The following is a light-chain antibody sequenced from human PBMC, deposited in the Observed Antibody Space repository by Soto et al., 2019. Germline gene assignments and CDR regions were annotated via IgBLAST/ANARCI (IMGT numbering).Light chain of an antibody. CDR2: AAS. CDR1: QGFTNY. CDR3: QKSNTATYT. V-gene: IGKV1-27*01. J-gene: IGKJ5*01. Sequence: DLQMTQSPASPSASVGHTLTLTCLASQGFTNYLAWYQQKPGKAPKLLIYAASTLQSGVPPRFSGSGSGTHGTLTISSLQKEDSATYYCQKSNTATYTFGQGTRLEIK.